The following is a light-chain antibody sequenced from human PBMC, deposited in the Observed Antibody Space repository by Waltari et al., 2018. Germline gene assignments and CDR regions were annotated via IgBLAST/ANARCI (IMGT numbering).Light chain of an antibody. CDR2: KAS. Sequence: DIQMTQSPSTLSASVGDRVTITCRASQSISSWLAWYQLKPGKAPKLLIYKASGLESGVPSRFSGIGSGTEFTLTISSLQPDDFATYYCQQYNSYSRTFGQGTKVEIK. V-gene: IGKV1-5*03. CDR1: QSISSW. J-gene: IGKJ1*01. CDR3: QQYNSYSRT.